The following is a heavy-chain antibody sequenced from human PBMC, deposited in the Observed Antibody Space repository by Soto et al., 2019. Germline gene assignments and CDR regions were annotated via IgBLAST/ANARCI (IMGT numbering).Heavy chain of an antibody. J-gene: IGHJ4*02. V-gene: IGHV3-74*01. CDR3: VRTSLVVAVATREDF. CDR2: IDSDGSRI. CDR1: GFTFSNYW. D-gene: IGHD2-15*01. Sequence: EVQLVESGGGLVQPGESLRLSCAASGFTFSNYWMHWVRQAPGKGLVWVSRIDSDGSRIIYADFVKGRFTISRDNAKNTVYLHMNSLTAEDTAVYYCVRTSLVVAVATREDFWGQGTLVTVSS.